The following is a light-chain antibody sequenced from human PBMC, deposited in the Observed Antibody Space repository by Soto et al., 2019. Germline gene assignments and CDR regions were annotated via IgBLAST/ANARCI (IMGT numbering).Light chain of an antibody. J-gene: IGKJ1*01. CDR2: WAS. V-gene: IGKV4-1*01. CDR3: QQYYSTPPT. CDR1: QNVLYSSNNNNY. Sequence: DIVMTQSPDSLAVSLGERATINCKSSQNVLYSSNNNNYLAWYQQKPGQPPKLLIYWASARESGVPDRFSGGGSGTDFTLTISSLQAEDVSVYLCQQYYSTPPTFGQGTKVEIK.